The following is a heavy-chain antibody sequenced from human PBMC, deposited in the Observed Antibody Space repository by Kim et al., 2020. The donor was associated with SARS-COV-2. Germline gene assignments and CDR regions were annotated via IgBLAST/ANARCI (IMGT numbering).Heavy chain of an antibody. CDR3: ARDESAFVRASGY. J-gene: IGHJ4*02. V-gene: IGHV1-18*01. Sequence: SVKVSCKTSGYSFASFGINWVRQAPGKGLEWMGWISGYNGNRVYAQHFQGRVTLTTDTSTNTVYMELRSLRSDDTATYYCARDESAFVRASGYWGQRTLVTVSS. D-gene: IGHD3-10*01. CDR1: GYSFASFG. CDR2: ISGYNGNR.